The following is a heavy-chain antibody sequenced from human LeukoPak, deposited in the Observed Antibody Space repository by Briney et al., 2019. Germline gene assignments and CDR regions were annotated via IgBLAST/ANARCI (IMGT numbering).Heavy chain of an antibody. CDR1: GFTFSSYA. V-gene: IGHV3-23*01. Sequence: PGGSLRLSCAASGFTFSSYAMSWVRQAPGKGLEWVSAISGSGGSTYYADSVKGRFTISRDNSKNTLYLQMNSLRAEDTAVYYCAKSKDDSSGYYPIYYFDYWGPGTLVTVSS. D-gene: IGHD3-22*01. CDR2: ISGSGGST. J-gene: IGHJ4*02. CDR3: AKSKDDSSGYYPIYYFDY.